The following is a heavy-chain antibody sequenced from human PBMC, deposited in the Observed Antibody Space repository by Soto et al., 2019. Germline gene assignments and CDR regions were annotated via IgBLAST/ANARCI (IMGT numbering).Heavy chain of an antibody. CDR3: AKNPYYYYDSSFDY. J-gene: IGHJ4*02. D-gene: IGHD3-22*01. Sequence: GGSLRLSWAASGFTFSSYAMSWVRQAPGKGLEWVSAISGSGGSTYYADSVKGRFTISRDNSKNTLYLQMNSLRAEDTAVYYCAKNPYYYYDSSFDYWGQGTLVTVSS. CDR2: ISGSGGST. CDR1: GFTFSSYA. V-gene: IGHV3-23*01.